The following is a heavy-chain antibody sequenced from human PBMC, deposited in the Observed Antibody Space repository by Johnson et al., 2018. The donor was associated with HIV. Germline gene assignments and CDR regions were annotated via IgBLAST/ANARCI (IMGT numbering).Heavy chain of an antibody. CDR2: ISSSGNTM. Sequence: QVQLVESGGGLVKPGGSLRLSCVVSGFTFSDYYMSWIRQAPGKGLEWVSYISSSGNTMYYADSVKGRFTISRDNAKNSLYLQMNSLRAEDTAVDYCARGGLIAAAAIDDALDVWGQGTMVSLPS. V-gene: IGHV3-11*04. J-gene: IGHJ3*01. CDR1: GFTFSDYY. CDR3: ARGGLIAAAAIDDALDV. D-gene: IGHD6-13*01.